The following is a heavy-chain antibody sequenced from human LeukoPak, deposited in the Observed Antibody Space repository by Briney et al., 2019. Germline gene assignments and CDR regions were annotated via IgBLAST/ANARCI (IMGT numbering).Heavy chain of an antibody. V-gene: IGHV4-61*01. CDR2: NYYSGST. J-gene: IGHJ4*02. Sequence: PSETLSLTCTVSGGSVSTSNYYWGWIRQPPGKGLEWIGYNYYSGSTNYNPSLKSRVTISVDTSKNQFSLKLSSVTAADTAVYYCATYPPRRITMVRGVDYWGQGTLVTVSS. D-gene: IGHD3-10*01. CDR3: ATYPPRRITMVRGVDY. CDR1: GGSVSTSNYY.